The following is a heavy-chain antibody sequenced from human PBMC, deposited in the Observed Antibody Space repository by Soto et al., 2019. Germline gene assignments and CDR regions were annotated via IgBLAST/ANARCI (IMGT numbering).Heavy chain of an antibody. CDR2: ISGSGGST. Sequence: EVQLLESGGGLVQPGGSLRLSCAASGFTFSSYAMSCVRQAPGKGLEWVSAISGSGGSTYYADSVKGRFTISRDNSKNTLYLQMNSRRADDTAVYYCAKGLILWFGELSPVPDYWGQGTLVTVSS. CDR1: GFTFSSYA. J-gene: IGHJ4*02. V-gene: IGHV3-23*01. CDR3: AKGLILWFGELSPVPDY. D-gene: IGHD3-10*01.